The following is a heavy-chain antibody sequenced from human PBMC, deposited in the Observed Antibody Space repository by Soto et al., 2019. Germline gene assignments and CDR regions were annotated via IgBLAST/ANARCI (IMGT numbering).Heavy chain of an antibody. CDR2: IMPILGIA. Sequence: QVQLVQSGAEVKKPGSSVKVSCKASGGTFSSYTISWVRQAPGQGLEWMGRIMPILGIANYAQKFQGRVTITADKSTSTAYMELSSLRSEDTAVYYCAREMANNVAFDIWGQGTMVTVSS. D-gene: IGHD5-12*01. CDR3: AREMANNVAFDI. V-gene: IGHV1-69*08. CDR1: GGTFSSYT. J-gene: IGHJ3*02.